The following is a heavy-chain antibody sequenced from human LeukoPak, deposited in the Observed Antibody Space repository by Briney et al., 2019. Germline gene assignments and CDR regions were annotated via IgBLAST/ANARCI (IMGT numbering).Heavy chain of an antibody. V-gene: IGHV3-11*01. CDR3: ARAGLYCSGGSCPR. Sequence: GGSLRLSCAASGFTFGDYYMSWIRQAPGKGLEWVSYISSSGSTIYYADSVKGRFTISRDNAKNSLYLQMNSLRAEGTAVYYCARAGLYCSGGSCPRWGQGTLVTVSS. CDR1: GFTFGDYY. J-gene: IGHJ4*02. CDR2: ISSSGSTI. D-gene: IGHD2-15*01.